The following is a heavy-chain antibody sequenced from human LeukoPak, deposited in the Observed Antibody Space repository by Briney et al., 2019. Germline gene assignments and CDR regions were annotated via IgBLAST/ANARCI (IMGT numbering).Heavy chain of an antibody. V-gene: IGHV4-34*01. D-gene: IGHD6-13*01. J-gene: IGHJ6*03. CDR1: GGSFSGYY. CDR3: ARQNYSSSWYYYYYYYYMDV. CDR2: INHSGST. Sequence: SETLSLTCAVYGGSFSGYYWSWIRQPPGKGLEWIGEINHSGSTNYNPSLKSRVTISVDTSKNQFSLKLSSVTAADTAVYYCARQNYSSSWYYYYYYYYMDVWGRGTTVTISS.